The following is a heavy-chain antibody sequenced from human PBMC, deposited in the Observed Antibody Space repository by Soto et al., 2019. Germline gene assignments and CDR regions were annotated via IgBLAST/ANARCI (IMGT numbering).Heavy chain of an antibody. CDR2: IKQDGSEK. D-gene: IGHD6-25*01. Sequence: EVQLVESGGGLVQPGGSLRLSCAASGFTFSSDRRSWVRQAPGKGLEWVANIKQDGSEKYYVDSVKGRCTISRDNAKNSLYLQMNSLRAEDTAVYFCARGSAAADWGQGNLVTVSS. V-gene: IGHV3-7*04. J-gene: IGHJ4*02. CDR3: ARGSAAAD. CDR1: GFTFSSDR.